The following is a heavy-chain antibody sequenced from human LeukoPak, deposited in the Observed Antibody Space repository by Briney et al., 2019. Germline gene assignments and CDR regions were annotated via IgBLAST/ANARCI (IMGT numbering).Heavy chain of an antibody. Sequence: GGSLRLSCAASGFTFSSYAMSWVRQAPGKGLEWVSAIRGSGGSTYYADSVKGRFTISRDNSKNTLYLQMNSLRAEDTAVYYCAKGAYDYIEIAYFDYWGQGSLVTVSS. V-gene: IGHV3-23*01. CDR1: GFTFSSYA. CDR2: IRGSGGST. J-gene: IGHJ4*02. D-gene: IGHD5-12*01. CDR3: AKGAYDYIEIAYFDY.